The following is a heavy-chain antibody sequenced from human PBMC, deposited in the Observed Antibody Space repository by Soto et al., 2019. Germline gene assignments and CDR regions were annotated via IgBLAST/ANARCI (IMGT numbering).Heavy chain of an antibody. CDR2: IYYSGFT. CDR3: ARSVFP. CDR1: GGSIRIGDYS. V-gene: IGHV4-31*11. J-gene: IGHJ5*02. Sequence: PSETMSLTWAVSGGSIRIGDYSWSWIRQHPGKGLEWIGYIYYSGFTYYNPSLKSRVTISVDTSKNQFSLKLSSVTAADTAVYYCARSVFPWGQGTLVTVS.